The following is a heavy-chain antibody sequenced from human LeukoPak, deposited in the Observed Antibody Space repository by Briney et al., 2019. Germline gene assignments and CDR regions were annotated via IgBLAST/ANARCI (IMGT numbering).Heavy chain of an antibody. CDR1: GFTFSSYW. Sequence: GGSLRLSCAASGFTFSSYWMSWVRQAPGKGLEWVANIKQDGSEEHYVDSVKGRFTISRDNAKNSLYLQMNSLRAEDTAVYYCARRRVAVAGWNYYYYMDVWGKGTTVTVSS. D-gene: IGHD6-19*01. CDR3: ARRRVAVAGWNYYYYMDV. J-gene: IGHJ6*03. CDR2: IKQDGSEE. V-gene: IGHV3-7*01.